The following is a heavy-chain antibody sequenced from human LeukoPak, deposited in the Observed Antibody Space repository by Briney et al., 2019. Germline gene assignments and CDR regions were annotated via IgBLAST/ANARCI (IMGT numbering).Heavy chain of an antibody. Sequence: GFLRLSCAASGFTFSNHDMHWVRQATGKGLEWVSGIGTAGDTYYPGSVKGRFTISRENAKNSLYLQMNSLRAGDTAVYYCAREALAVTGTDDAFDIWGQGTMVTVSS. CDR1: GFTFSNHD. CDR2: IGTAGDT. CDR3: AREALAVTGTDDAFDI. D-gene: IGHD6-19*01. J-gene: IGHJ3*02. V-gene: IGHV3-13*01.